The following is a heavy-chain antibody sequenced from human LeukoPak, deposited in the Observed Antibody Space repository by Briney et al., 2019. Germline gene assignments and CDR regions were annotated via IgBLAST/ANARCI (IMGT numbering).Heavy chain of an antibody. CDR1: GFTFSSYW. CDR2: IKQDGSEK. D-gene: IGHD3-9*01. Sequence: AESLTLSCAASGFTFSSYWMSWVRQPPGKGLEWVANIKQDGSEKYYVDSVKGRFTISRDNAKNSLYLQMNSLRAEDTAVYYCAREGTEIRYFDWQVWGQGTLVSV. J-gene: IGHJ4*02. CDR3: AREGTEIRYFDWQV. V-gene: IGHV3-7*04.